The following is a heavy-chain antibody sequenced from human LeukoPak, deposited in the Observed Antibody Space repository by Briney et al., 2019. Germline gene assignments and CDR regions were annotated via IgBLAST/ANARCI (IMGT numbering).Heavy chain of an antibody. CDR3: PRANPHVDTAMSLDY. CDR1: GGSISSYY. Sequence: SETLSLTCTVSGGSISSYYWGWIRQPPGKGLEWIGYIYYSGSTNYNPSLKSRVTILVDTSKNQFSLKLSSVTAADTAVYYCPRANPHVDTAMSLDYWGQGTLVTVSS. J-gene: IGHJ4*02. D-gene: IGHD5-18*01. CDR2: IYYSGST. V-gene: IGHV4-59*01.